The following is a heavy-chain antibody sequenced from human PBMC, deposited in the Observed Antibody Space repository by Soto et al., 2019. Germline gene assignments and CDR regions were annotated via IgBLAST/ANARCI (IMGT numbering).Heavy chain of an antibody. CDR3: ARGLKNYYGVDV. CDR2: IKGDGSSI. V-gene: IGHV3-74*01. Sequence: EVQVVESGGGLVQPGGSLRLSCAASGFTFSTYWMHWVRQVPGKGLVWVSRIKGDGSSISYADSVKGIFTISRDNAENTLYLQMGSLSADDTAVYYCARGLKNYYGVDVWGQGTTVTVSS. CDR1: GFTFSTYW. J-gene: IGHJ6*02.